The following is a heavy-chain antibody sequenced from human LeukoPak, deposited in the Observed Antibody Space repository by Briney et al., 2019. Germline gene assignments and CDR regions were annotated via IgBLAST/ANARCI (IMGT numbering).Heavy chain of an antibody. D-gene: IGHD5-18*01. Sequence: QSGGSLRLSCEASTFTFTPGWMSWVRQAPGKGLEWVAMMKRDGGEKHYVDSVRGRFTISRDNAKNSLYLQMDSLRDEDTAVYYCASLDTAHPSGVHWGQGTLVTVSS. V-gene: IGHV3-7*01. CDR3: ASLDTAHPSGVH. CDR1: TFTFTPGW. J-gene: IGHJ4*02. CDR2: MKRDGGEK.